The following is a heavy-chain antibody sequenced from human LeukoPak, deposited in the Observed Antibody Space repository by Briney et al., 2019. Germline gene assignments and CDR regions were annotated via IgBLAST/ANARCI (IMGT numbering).Heavy chain of an antibody. J-gene: IGHJ4*02. CDR1: GGSISSSSYY. CDR3: ARDVRNYYDSSGYYLFDY. CDR2: IYYSGST. Sequence: SETLSLTCTVSGGSISSSSYYWGWTRQSPGKGLEWIGSIYYSGSTHYNPSLKSRVTISMDTSKNQFSLKLSSVTAADTAVYYCARDVRNYYDSSGYYLFDYWGQGTLVTVSS. V-gene: IGHV4-39*07. D-gene: IGHD3-22*01.